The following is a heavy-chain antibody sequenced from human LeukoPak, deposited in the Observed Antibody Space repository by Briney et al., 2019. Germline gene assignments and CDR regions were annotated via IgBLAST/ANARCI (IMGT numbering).Heavy chain of an antibody. V-gene: IGHV4-38-2*01. Sequence: SETLSLTCAVSGYSISSGYYWGWIRQPPGKGLEWIGSIYHSGSTYYNPSLKSRVTISVDTSKNQFSLKLSSVTAADTAGYYCASTTYYDFWSGYENNWGQGTLVTVSS. J-gene: IGHJ4*02. CDR1: GYSISSGYY. CDR2: IYHSGST. CDR3: ASTTYYDFWSGYENN. D-gene: IGHD3-3*01.